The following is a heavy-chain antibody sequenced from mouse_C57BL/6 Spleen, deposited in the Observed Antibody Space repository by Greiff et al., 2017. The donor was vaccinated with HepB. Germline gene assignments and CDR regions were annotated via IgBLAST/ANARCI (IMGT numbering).Heavy chain of an antibody. CDR1: GYTFTSYW. V-gene: IGHV1-7*01. CDR2: INPSSGYT. J-gene: IGHJ2*01. D-gene: IGHD2-4*01. Sequence: VQLQQSGADLAKPGASVKLSCKASGYTFTSYWMHWVKQRPGQGLEWIGYINPSSGYTKYNQKFKDKATLTADKSYSTAYMQLSSLTYEDSAVYDCARLYYDLDYWGQSTTLTVSS. CDR3: ARLYYDLDY.